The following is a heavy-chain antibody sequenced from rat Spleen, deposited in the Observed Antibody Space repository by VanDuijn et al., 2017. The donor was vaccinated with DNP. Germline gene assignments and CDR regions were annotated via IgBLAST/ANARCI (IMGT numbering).Heavy chain of an antibody. CDR1: GFNFNDYW. J-gene: IGHJ3*01. Sequence: EVKLVESGGGLVQPGRSLKLSCAASGFNFNDYWMGWVRQTPGKGLEWIGEINKDSSIINYSPSLKDKFTISRDNAQNTLYLQMSKLGSEDTATYYCATSTGAYWGQGTLVTVSS. CDR3: ATSTGAY. D-gene: IGHD1-2*01. CDR2: INKDSSII. V-gene: IGHV4-2*01.